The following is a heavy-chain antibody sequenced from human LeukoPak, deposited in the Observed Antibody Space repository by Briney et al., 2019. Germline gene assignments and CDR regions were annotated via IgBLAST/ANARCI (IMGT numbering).Heavy chain of an antibody. CDR3: ARAREVGAYYNWFDP. Sequence: SETLSLTCAFSGYSISSGYYWGWIRQPPGKGLEWIGSIYHSGSTYYNPSLKSRVTISVDTSKNQFSLKLSSVTAADTAVYYCARAREVGAYYNWFDPWGQGTLVTVSS. J-gene: IGHJ5*02. CDR2: IYHSGST. CDR1: GYSISSGYY. D-gene: IGHD1-26*01. V-gene: IGHV4-38-2*01.